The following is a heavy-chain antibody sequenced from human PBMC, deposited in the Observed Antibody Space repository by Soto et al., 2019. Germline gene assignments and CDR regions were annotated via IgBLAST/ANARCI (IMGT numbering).Heavy chain of an antibody. CDR2: IYYSGST. V-gene: IGHV4-61*01. J-gene: IGHJ4*02. CDR1: GGSVSSGSYY. D-gene: IGHD3-16*01. CDR3: ARGLVGVSEFGY. Sequence: SETLSLTCTVSGGSVSSGSYYWSWIRQPPGKGLEWIGYIYYSGSTNYNPSLKSRVTISVDTSKNQFSLKLSSVTAADTAVYYCARGLVGVSEFGYWGQGTLVTVSS.